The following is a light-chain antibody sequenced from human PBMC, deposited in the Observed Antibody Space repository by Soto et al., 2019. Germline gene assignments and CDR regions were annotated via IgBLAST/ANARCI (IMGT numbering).Light chain of an antibody. CDR2: AVS. Sequence: QSALTQPPSASGSPGQSVTIACTGTSSDVGGYNYVSWYQQHPGKAPKLMIYAVSKRPSGVPDGFSGSKSGNTASLTVSGLQADDEADYYRSSYVGSNSLLFGGGTKVTVL. V-gene: IGLV2-8*01. CDR3: SSYVGSNSLL. CDR1: SSDVGGYNY. J-gene: IGLJ2*01.